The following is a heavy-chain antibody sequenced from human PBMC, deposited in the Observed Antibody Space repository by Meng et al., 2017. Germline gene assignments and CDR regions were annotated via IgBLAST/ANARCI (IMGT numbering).Heavy chain of an antibody. CDR1: GLRFTDAW. Sequence: GEVVGSGGGLVKPGGSLRLSCVASGLRFTDAWMSWVRQAPGKGLEWVGRIERKSDGGTIYYAAPVKGRFTISRDDSKNTLYLQMDSLINEDTAVYFCATGAAAADHWGQGTLVTVSS. J-gene: IGHJ4*02. CDR3: ATGAAAADH. D-gene: IGHD6-13*01. CDR2: IERKSDGGTI. V-gene: IGHV3-15*04.